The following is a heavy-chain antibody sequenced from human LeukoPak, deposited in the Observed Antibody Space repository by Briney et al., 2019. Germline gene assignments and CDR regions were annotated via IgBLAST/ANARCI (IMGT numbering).Heavy chain of an antibody. D-gene: IGHD3-22*01. CDR1: GYTFTSYY. CDR2: INPSGGST. V-gene: IGHV1-46*01. CDR3: AKEHYYYDSSGYYAWY. Sequence: GASVKVSCKASGYTFTSYYMHWVRQAPGQGLEWMGIINPSGGSTSYAQKFQGRVTMTRDMSTSTVYMELSSLRSEDTAVYYCAKEHYYYDSSGYYAWYWGQGTLVTVSS. J-gene: IGHJ4*02.